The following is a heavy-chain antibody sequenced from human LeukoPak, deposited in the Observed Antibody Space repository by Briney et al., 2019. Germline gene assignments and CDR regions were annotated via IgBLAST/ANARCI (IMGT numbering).Heavy chain of an antibody. J-gene: IGHJ4*02. CDR1: GGSISSYY. CDR3: AGRMVRGVIGY. D-gene: IGHD3-10*01. Sequence: SETLSLTCTVSGGSISSYYWSWIRQPPGKGLEWIGYIYCSGSTNYNPSLKSRVTISVDTSKNQFSLKLSSVTAADTAVYYCAGRMVRGVIGYWGQGTLVTVSS. V-gene: IGHV4-59*01. CDR2: IYCSGST.